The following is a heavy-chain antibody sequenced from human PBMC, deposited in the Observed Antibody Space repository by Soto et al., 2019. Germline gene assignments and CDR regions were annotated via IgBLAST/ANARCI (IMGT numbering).Heavy chain of an antibody. V-gene: IGHV4-31*03. CDR3: ARWWSGSRQGFDP. CDR2: IYYSGST. CDR1: GGSISSGDYY. Sequence: QVQLQESGPGLVKPSQTLSLTCTVSGGSISSGDYYWSWIRQHPGKGLEWIGYIYYSGSTSYNPPRKSRVTISVDTSKNQFSLKLSSVTAADTAVYYCARWWSGSRQGFDPWGPGTLVTVSS. J-gene: IGHJ5*02. D-gene: IGHD3-3*01.